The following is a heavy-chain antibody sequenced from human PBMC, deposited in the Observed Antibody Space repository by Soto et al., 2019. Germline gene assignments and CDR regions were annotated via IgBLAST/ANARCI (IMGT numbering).Heavy chain of an antibody. Sequence: GASVKVSCKASGYTFTGYYMHWVRQAPGQGLEWMGWINPNSGGTNYAQKFQGWVTMTRDTSISTAYMELSRLRSDDTAVYYCARGIYSGYDPLYNWFDPWGQGTLVTVS. CDR2: INPNSGGT. J-gene: IGHJ5*02. D-gene: IGHD5-12*01. CDR3: ARGIYSGYDPLYNWFDP. CDR1: GYTFTGYY. V-gene: IGHV1-2*04.